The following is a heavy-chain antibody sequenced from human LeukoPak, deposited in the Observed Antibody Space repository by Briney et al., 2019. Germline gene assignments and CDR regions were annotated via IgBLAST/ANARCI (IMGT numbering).Heavy chain of an antibody. Sequence: ASVKVSRKASGYTFTGYYMHWVRQAPGQGLEWMGWINPNSGGTNYAQKFQGRVTMTRDTSNSTAYMELSRLRSDDTAVYYCARDRTSRGTVPNYWGQGTLVTVSS. CDR3: ARDRTSRGTVPNY. CDR1: GYTFTGYY. D-gene: IGHD2-2*01. V-gene: IGHV1-2*02. CDR2: INPNSGGT. J-gene: IGHJ4*02.